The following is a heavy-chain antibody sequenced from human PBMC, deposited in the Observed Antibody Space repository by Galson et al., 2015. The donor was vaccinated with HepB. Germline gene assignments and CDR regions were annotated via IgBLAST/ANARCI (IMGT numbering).Heavy chain of an antibody. D-gene: IGHD4-11*01. CDR3: ARTVSNSGAYYYYCCMDV. Sequence: SVKVSCKASGCTFSSYSITWVRQAPGQGLEWMGGIIPNFGTANYVQKFQGTVTFTADESTSTAYMELNSLRSEDTAVYYCARTVSNSGAYYYYCCMDVWGQGPSVTVSS. V-gene: IGHV1-69*13. J-gene: IGHJ6*02. CDR1: GCTFSSYS. CDR2: IIPNFGTA.